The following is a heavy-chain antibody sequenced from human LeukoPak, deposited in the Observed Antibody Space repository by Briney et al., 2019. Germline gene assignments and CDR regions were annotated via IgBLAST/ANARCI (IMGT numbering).Heavy chain of an antibody. CDR2: INHSGST. Sequence: PSETLSLTCAVYGGSFSGYYWSWIRQPPGKGLEWIGEINHSGSTNYNPSLKSRVTISVDTSKNQFSLKLSSVTAADTAVYYCARGFVIATTVYFDYWGQGTLVTVSS. V-gene: IGHV4-34*01. J-gene: IGHJ4*02. CDR3: ARGFVIATTVYFDY. CDR1: GGSFSGYY. D-gene: IGHD1-26*01.